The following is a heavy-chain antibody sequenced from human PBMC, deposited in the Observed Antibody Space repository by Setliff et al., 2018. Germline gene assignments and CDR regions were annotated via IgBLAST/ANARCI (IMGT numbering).Heavy chain of an antibody. J-gene: IGHJ6*02. CDR1: GFTFSNYG. CDR2: IWNDGSTK. CDR3: ARNWATAQHYYYGMDV. V-gene: IGHV3-33*01. D-gene: IGHD2-21*02. Sequence: PGGSLRLSCVASGFTFSNYGMHWVRQAPGKGLEWVALIWNDGSTKFYGDSVKGRFTISRDNSENTLYLQMNSLRAEDTAVYYCARNWATAQHYYYGMDVWGQGTTVTAP.